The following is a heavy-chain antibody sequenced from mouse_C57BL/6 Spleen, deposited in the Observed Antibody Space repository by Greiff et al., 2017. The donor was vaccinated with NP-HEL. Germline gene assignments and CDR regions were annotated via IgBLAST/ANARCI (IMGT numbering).Heavy chain of an antibody. CDR3: ARGYGSSYEGYFDV. CDR1: GYTFTSYG. D-gene: IGHD1-1*01. CDR2: IYPRSGNT. Sequence: QVQLQQSGAELARPGASVKLSCKASGYTFTSYGISWVKQRTGQGLEWIGEIYPRSGNTYYNEKFKGKATLTADKSSSTAYMELRRLTSEDSAVYFCARGYGSSYEGYFDVWGTGTTVTVSS. J-gene: IGHJ1*03. V-gene: IGHV1-81*01.